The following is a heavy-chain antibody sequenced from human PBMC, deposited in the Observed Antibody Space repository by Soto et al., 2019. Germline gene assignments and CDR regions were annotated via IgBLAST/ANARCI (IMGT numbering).Heavy chain of an antibody. V-gene: IGHV1-69*01. CDR2: IIPIFGTA. CDR1: GGTFSSYA. D-gene: IGHD3-9*01. Sequence: QVQLVQSGAEVKKPGSSVKVSCKASGGTFSSYAISWVRQAPGQGLEWMGGIIPIFGTANYAQKFQGRVTHPADDCTSTAYLGLRSLRSGDTGVYYCAGLEGITIIGTPRSWDQGTLVAVSS. CDR3: AGLEGITIIGTPRS. J-gene: IGHJ4*02.